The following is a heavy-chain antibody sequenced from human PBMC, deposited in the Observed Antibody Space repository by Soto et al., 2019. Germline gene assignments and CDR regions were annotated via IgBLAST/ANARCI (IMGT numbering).Heavy chain of an antibody. Sequence: SETLSLTCTVSGGSISSSSYYWGWIRQPPGKGLEWIGSIYYSGGTYYNPSLKSRLTISVDRSKNQFSLKLSSVTAADTAVYYCARDGGCSGGSCYSFEPWGQGTLVTVSS. CDR2: IYYSGGT. V-gene: IGHV4-39*07. D-gene: IGHD2-15*01. J-gene: IGHJ5*01. CDR1: GGSISSSSYY. CDR3: ARDGGCSGGSCYSFEP.